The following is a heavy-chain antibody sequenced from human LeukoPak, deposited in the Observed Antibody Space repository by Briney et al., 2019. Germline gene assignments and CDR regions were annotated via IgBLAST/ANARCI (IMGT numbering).Heavy chain of an antibody. Sequence: ASVKVSCKASGYTFTSYCMHWVRQAPGQGLEWMGIINPSGGSTSYAQKFQGRVTMTRDTSTSTVYMELSSLRSEDTAVYYCARDGSSLRFLEWLSYDYWGQGTLVTVSS. CDR1: GYTFTSYC. J-gene: IGHJ4*02. V-gene: IGHV1-46*01. D-gene: IGHD3-3*01. CDR2: INPSGGST. CDR3: ARDGSSLRFLEWLSYDY.